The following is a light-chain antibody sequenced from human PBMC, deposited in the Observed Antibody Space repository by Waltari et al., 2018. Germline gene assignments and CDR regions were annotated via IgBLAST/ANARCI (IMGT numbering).Light chain of an antibody. CDR2: KAS. V-gene: IGKV1-5*03. J-gene: IGKJ4*01. CDR3: QQYNSDSLLY. Sequence: DIQMTQSPSTLSASVGDRVIFSCRASQSISKWLAWYQQKPGKAPKLLSYKASTLESGVPSRFSGSGSGTEFTLTISSLQPEDFATYYCQQYNSDSLLYFGGGTKVEIK. CDR1: QSISKW.